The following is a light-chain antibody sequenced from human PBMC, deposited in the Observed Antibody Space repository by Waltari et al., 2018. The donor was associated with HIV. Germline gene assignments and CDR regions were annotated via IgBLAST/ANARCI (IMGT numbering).Light chain of an antibody. V-gene: IGKV3-20*01. CDR3: QQYGRSAFT. CDR2: GAS. CDR1: QSVSSSY. J-gene: IGKJ3*01. Sequence: EIVLTQSPGTLSLSPGERATLSCRASQSVSSSYLAWYQQKPGQAPRLLIYGASSRATGIPDRFSGSGPGADFTLSISRLEPEDFAVYYCQQYGRSAFTFGPGTKVDIK.